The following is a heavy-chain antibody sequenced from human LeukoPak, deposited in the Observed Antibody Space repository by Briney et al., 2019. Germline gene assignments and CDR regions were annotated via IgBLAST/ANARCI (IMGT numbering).Heavy chain of an antibody. CDR2: IYYSGRT. D-gene: IGHD5-18*01. J-gene: IGHJ4*02. CDR1: GDSLSRSSYY. CDR3: ARTWIQLWCFDY. V-gene: IGHV4-39*01. Sequence: PSETLSLTCTDSGDSLSRSSYYWGSVRQPPGTGLEWLGSIYYSGRTYNNPSRKSRVTISVDTSKSQFSLKLSSVSAADTAVYYCARTWIQLWCFDYWGQGTLVTVSS.